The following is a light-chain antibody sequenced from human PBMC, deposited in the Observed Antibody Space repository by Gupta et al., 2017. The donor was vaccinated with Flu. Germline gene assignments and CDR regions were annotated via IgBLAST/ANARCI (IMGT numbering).Light chain of an antibody. CDR1: ALSTKC. CDR3: YSTDNSGNNDRV. Sequence: SYELTQPPSVSVSPGQAARITCSGDALSTKCSYWYQQKSGQAPVLVIFEDNKRPSDSPERFSGSRSGTMATLIITGAQVEDEADYYCYSTDNSGNNDRVFGGGTKLTVL. J-gene: IGLJ2*01. CDR2: EDN. V-gene: IGLV3-10*01.